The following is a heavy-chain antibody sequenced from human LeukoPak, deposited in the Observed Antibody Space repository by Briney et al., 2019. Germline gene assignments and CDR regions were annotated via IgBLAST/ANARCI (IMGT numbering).Heavy chain of an antibody. V-gene: IGHV1-18*01. CDR3: ARESSGTCSSTSCYPYYYYGMDV. Sequence: ASVKVSCKASGYTLTSYGISWVRQAPGQGLEWMGWISAYNGNTNYAQKLQGRVTMTTDTSTSTAYMELRSLRSDDTAVYYCARESSGTCSSTSCYPYYYYGMDVWGQGTTVTASS. CDR1: GYTLTSYG. D-gene: IGHD2-2*01. CDR2: ISAYNGNT. J-gene: IGHJ6*02.